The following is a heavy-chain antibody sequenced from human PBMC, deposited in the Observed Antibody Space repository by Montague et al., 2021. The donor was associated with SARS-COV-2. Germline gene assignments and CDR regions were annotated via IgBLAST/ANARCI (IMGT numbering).Heavy chain of an antibody. Sequence: TLSLTCTVSGGSITSGGYYWSWIRQHPGKGLGWIGYIYYSGSTYYNPSLKSRLTISVDTSKNQFSLKLSSVTAADTAVYYCARVHFVSSGWYPDAFDIWGQGTMVTVSS. CDR3: ARVHFVSSGWYPDAFDI. CDR2: IYYSGST. J-gene: IGHJ3*02. D-gene: IGHD6-19*01. V-gene: IGHV4-31*03. CDR1: GGSITSGGYY.